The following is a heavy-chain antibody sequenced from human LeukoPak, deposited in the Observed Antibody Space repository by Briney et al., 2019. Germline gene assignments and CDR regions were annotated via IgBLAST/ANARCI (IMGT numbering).Heavy chain of an antibody. CDR3: ARSAAAGFSYYSYYLDV. V-gene: IGHV3-74*01. D-gene: IGHD6-13*01. CDR2: INSDGSST. CDR1: GFTFSSYS. J-gene: IGHJ6*03. Sequence: GGSLRLSCAASGFTFSSYSMNWVRQAPGKGLVWVSRINSDGSSTTYADSVKGRFTISRDNAKNTLYLQMNSLRAEDTAVYYCARSAAAGFSYYSYYLDVWGKGTTVTIFS.